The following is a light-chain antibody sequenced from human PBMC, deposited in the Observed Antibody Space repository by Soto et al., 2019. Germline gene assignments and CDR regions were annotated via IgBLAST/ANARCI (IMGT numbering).Light chain of an antibody. V-gene: IGKV3-11*02. CDR3: QQRSTWLYT. J-gene: IGKJ2*01. Sequence: EILLAQSPAPLSLSPAERATLSCKASQDVSIFLAWYQQKPGQAPRLLIHDASNRATGVPARFSGSGSGRDFTLTIASLEPEDFAVYYCQQRSTWLYTFGQGTKLEV. CDR2: DAS. CDR1: QDVSIF.